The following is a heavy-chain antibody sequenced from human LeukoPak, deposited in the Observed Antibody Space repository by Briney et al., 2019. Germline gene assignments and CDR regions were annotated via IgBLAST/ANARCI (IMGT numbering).Heavy chain of an antibody. CDR2: IYSGGST. CDR1: GLTVSSTY. CDR3: ARDLLEWYFDY. D-gene: IGHD3-3*01. V-gene: IGHV3-66*01. Sequence: GGSLRLSCAASGLTVSSTYMSWVRQTPGKGLEWVSVIYSGGSTYYADSVKGRFTISRDNSKNTLYLQMNSLRAEDTAVYYCARDLLEWYFDYWGQGTLVTVPS. J-gene: IGHJ4*02.